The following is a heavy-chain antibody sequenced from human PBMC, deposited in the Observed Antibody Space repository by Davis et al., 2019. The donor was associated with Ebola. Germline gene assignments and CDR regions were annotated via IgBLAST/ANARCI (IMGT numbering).Heavy chain of an antibody. CDR1: GFTFGSYW. D-gene: IGHD2-2*01. V-gene: IGHV3-7*03. CDR2: IKQDGSEK. Sequence: GGSLRLSCAASGFTFGSYWMSWVHQAPGKGLEWVANIKQDGSEKYYVDSVKGRFTISRDNAKNSLYLQMNSLRAEDTAVYYCARDWVPAADYYYYYGMDVWGQGTTVTVSS. J-gene: IGHJ6*02. CDR3: ARDWVPAADYYYYYGMDV.